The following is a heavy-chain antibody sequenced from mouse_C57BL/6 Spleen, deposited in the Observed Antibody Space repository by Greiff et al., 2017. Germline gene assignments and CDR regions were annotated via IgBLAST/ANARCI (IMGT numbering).Heavy chain of an antibody. Sequence: EVKVVESGGGLVKPGGSLKHSCAASGFTFSDYGMHWVRQAPEKGLEWVAYISSGSSTIYYADTVKGRFTISRDNAKNTLFLQMTSLRSEDTAMYYCVQGDWYFDVWGTGTTVTVSS. CDR3: VQGDWYFDV. CDR1: GFTFSDYG. V-gene: IGHV5-17*01. D-gene: IGHD3-3*01. CDR2: ISSGSSTI. J-gene: IGHJ1*03.